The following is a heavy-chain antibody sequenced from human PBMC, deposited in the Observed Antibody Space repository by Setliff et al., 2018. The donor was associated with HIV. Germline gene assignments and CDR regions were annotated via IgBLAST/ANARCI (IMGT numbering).Heavy chain of an antibody. CDR3: ARDRALRFSQSPSSHYFDY. CDR1: GCSISSGYF. J-gene: IGHJ4*03. D-gene: IGHD3-3*01. CDR2: VYHGGTT. Sequence: SETLSLTCDVSGCSISSGYFWGWIRQFPGTGLQWIGRVYHGGTTNYNSTLRSRVTISTDASKNQFSLKLKSVSAADTAVYFCARDRALRFSQSPSSHYFDYWGQGTLVTVSS. V-gene: IGHV4-38-2*01.